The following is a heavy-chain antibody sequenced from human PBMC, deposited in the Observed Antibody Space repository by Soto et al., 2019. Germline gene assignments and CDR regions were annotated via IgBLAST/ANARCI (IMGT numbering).Heavy chain of an antibody. J-gene: IGHJ4*02. CDR3: ARGWGRWPHEKPGDY. CDR1: GYTFSTYD. D-gene: IGHD3-16*01. CDR2: MNPNSGNA. Sequence: QVQLEQSGAEVKKPGASVKVSCKASGYTFSTYDINWVRQATGQGLEWMGWMNPNSGNAGYAQRFQGRVAMTRDTSTSTAYMELSRLTSEDTAVYYCARGWGRWPHEKPGDYWGQGTLVTVSS. V-gene: IGHV1-8*01.